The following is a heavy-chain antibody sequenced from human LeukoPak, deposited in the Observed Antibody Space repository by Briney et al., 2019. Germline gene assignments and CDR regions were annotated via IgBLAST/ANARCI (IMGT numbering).Heavy chain of an antibody. V-gene: IGHV4-59*01. D-gene: IGHD1-7*01. CDR1: GGSLSSYY. CDR3: ARVNNWNYGRHRAVDI. J-gene: IGHJ3*02. Sequence: PSETQSLTCTVSGGSLSSYYWSWIRQPPGTGLEWIGYIYYSGSTNHNPSLKSRVTISVDTSKNQFSLKLSSVTAADTAVYYCARVNNWNYGRHRAVDIWGQGTMITVSS. CDR2: IYYSGST.